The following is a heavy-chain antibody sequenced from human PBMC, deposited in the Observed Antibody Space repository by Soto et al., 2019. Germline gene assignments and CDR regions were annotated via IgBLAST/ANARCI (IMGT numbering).Heavy chain of an antibody. CDR1: GFTFSSYS. Sequence: EVQLVESGGGLVKPGGSLRLSCAASGFTFSSYSMNWVRQAPGKGLEWVSSISSSSSYIYYADSVKGRFTISRDNAKKSLDLQMNSLRAEDTAVYYCAGRGVLDAFEIWGQGTMVTVSS. CDR2: ISSSSSYI. J-gene: IGHJ3*02. CDR3: AGRGVLDAFEI. V-gene: IGHV3-21*01. D-gene: IGHD2-8*01.